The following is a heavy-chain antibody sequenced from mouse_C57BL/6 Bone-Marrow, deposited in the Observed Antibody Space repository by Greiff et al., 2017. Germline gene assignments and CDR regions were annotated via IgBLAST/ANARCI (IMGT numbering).Heavy chain of an antibody. CDR2: IDPENGDT. J-gene: IGHJ3*01. CDR3: SYTWFAY. Sequence: VQLKQSGAELVRPGASVKLSCTASGFNIKDDYMHWVKQRPEQGLEWIGWIDPENGDTEYASNFQGKATITADTSSNTAYLQLSSLTSEDTAVYYCSYTWFAYWGQGTLVTVSA. D-gene: IGHD2-12*01. V-gene: IGHV14-4*01. CDR1: GFNIKDDY.